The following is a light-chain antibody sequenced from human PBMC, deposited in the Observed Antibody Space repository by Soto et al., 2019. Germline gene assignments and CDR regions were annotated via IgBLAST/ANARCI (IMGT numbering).Light chain of an antibody. J-gene: IGKJ4*01. Sequence: EIVLTQSPATLSLSPGEGATLSCRAGQSVSSSVAWYQQKPGQAPRLLIYDASNRATGIPVRFSGSGSGTDFTLTIRSLEPEDFAVYYCQQRSDWVTFGGGTKVEL. CDR1: QSVSSS. CDR3: QQRSDWVT. V-gene: IGKV3-11*01. CDR2: DAS.